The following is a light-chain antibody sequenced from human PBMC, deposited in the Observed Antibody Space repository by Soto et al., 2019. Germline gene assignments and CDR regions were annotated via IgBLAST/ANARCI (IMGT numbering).Light chain of an antibody. V-gene: IGKV3D-20*02. CDR3: QQRSNWPPT. Sequence: EIVLTQSPGTLSLSPGERATLSCRASQSVSSSYLAWYQQKPGQAPRLLIYGASSRATGIPDRFSGSGSGTEFTLTISSLQSEDFAVYYCQQRSNWPPTFGQGTKVDIK. J-gene: IGKJ1*01. CDR1: QSVSSSY. CDR2: GAS.